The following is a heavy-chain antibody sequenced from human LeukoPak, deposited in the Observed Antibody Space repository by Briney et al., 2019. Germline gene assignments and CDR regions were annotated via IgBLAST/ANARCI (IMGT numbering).Heavy chain of an antibody. Sequence: GRCLRLSCAASGLTFSTKCMNWVRQPPGKGLEWVSSIRNSSSHIYYADSVKRRFTISRANARNSLYLQINSLRADDTAVYYCARDGYQYYYDSSGYKYYFDYWGQGTLVTVSS. CDR2: IRNSSSHI. V-gene: IGHV3-21*01. J-gene: IGHJ4*02. CDR3: ARDGYQYYYDSSGYKYYFDY. D-gene: IGHD3-22*01. CDR1: GLTFSTKC.